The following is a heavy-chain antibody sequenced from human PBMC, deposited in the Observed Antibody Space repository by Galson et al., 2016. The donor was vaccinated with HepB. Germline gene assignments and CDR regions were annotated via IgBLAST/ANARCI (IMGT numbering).Heavy chain of an antibody. CDR1: GYTFTNYY. CDR2: INPSGDSA. D-gene: IGHD2-2*01. V-gene: IGHV1-46*01. J-gene: IGHJ2*01. CDR3: TLGCSRTFCSPLRYFDL. Sequence: SVKVSCKASGYTFTNYYMHWVRRAPGQGLDWMGIINPSGDSARYAQKFQGRVTMTRDTSTSTVYMELSSLRSEDTAVYYCTLGCSRTFCSPLRYFDLWGRGTLVTVSS.